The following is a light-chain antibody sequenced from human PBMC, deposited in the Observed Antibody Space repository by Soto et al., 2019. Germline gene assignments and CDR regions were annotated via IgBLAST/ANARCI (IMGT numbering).Light chain of an antibody. J-gene: IGLJ3*02. V-gene: IGLV2-14*01. CDR1: SSDVGGYNY. CDR2: EVS. Sequence: QSALTQPASVSGSPGQSITISCTGTSSDVGGYNYVSWYQQHPGKAPKLMIYEVSNRPSGVSNRFSGSKSGNTASLTISGLQSEGEADYYCSSYTSSSSWVFGGGTKLTV. CDR3: SSYTSSSSWV.